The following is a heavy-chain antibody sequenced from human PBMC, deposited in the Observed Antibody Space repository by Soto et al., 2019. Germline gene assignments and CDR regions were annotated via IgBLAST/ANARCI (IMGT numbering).Heavy chain of an antibody. CDR1: GFTFSSYG. D-gene: IGHD2-2*02. CDR2: IWYDGSNK. J-gene: IGHJ5*02. V-gene: IGHV3-33*01. CDR3: ASTATPDNWFDP. Sequence: GESLKISCAASGFTFSSYGMHWVRQAPGKGLEWVAVIWYDGSNKYYADSVKGRFTISRDNSKNTLYLQMNSLRAEDTAVYYCASTATPDNWFDPWGQGTLVTVSS.